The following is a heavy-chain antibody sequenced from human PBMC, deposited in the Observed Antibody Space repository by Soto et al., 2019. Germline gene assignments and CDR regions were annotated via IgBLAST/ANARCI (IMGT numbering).Heavy chain of an antibody. CDR3: AKDVVVGATPGLGDYYYYYGMDV. V-gene: IGHV3-30*18. Sequence: SGGSLRLSCVASGFTFSSYGMHWVRQAPGKGLEWVALISYDGSNKYYADSVKGRFTISRDNSKNTLYLQMNSLRVEDTAVYYCAKDVVVGATPGLGDYYYYYGMDVWGQGTTVTVSS. CDR1: GFTFSSYG. J-gene: IGHJ6*02. CDR2: ISYDGSNK. D-gene: IGHD1-26*01.